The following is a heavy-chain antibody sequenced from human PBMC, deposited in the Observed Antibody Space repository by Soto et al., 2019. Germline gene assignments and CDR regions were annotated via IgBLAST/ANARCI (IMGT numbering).Heavy chain of an antibody. Sequence: SETLSLTCTVSGGSISSGNFYWIWIRQPPGKGLEWLGYIFYSGNSYYNPSLKSRITTSVDTSKNEFSMKLSSVTAADTDVYYCARGVGEWSTYYFDYWGQGTLVTVSS. CDR1: GGSISSGNFY. V-gene: IGHV4-30-4*01. CDR3: ARGVGEWSTYYFDY. J-gene: IGHJ4*02. D-gene: IGHD3-3*01. CDR2: IFYSGNS.